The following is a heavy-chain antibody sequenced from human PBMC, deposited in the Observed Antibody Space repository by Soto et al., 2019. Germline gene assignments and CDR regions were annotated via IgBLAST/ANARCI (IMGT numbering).Heavy chain of an antibody. J-gene: IGHJ3*02. CDR1: GYTFTSYG. D-gene: IGHD2-15*01. CDR3: ARDEKYCSGGSCSTGSSAFDI. V-gene: IGHV1-18*01. CDR2: ISAYNGNT. Sequence: SCKASGYTFTSYGISWVRQAPGQGLEWLGWISAYNGNTNYAQKLQGRVTMTTDTSTSTAYMELRSLRSDDTAVYYCARDEKYCSGGSCSTGSSAFDIWGQGTMVTVSS.